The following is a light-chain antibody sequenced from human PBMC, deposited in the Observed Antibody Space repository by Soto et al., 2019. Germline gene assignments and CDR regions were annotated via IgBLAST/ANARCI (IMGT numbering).Light chain of an antibody. CDR2: GNI. CDR1: SSNIGAGYD. CDR3: QCYDSSLSAVV. Sequence: QSVLTQPPSLSGAPGQRFIISCTGSSSNIGAGYDVHWYQRLPGTATKLLIYGNINRPSGAPARFCGSKSGTSAYLIITGLHADDEADYYCQCYDSSLSAVVFGGWTKVTAL. J-gene: IGLJ2*01. V-gene: IGLV1-40*01.